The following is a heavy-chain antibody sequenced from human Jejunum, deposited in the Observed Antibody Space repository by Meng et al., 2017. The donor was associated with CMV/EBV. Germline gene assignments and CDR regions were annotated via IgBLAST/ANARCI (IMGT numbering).Heavy chain of an antibody. Sequence: LSCTASEFSVSRNNMTWVRQAPGKGLEWVSAIYSGNTTYYADSVKGRFTISRDNSKNTLYLQMNSLRAEDTAVHYCAKKYSGSFDYWGQGTLVTVSS. CDR2: IYSGNTT. D-gene: IGHD1-26*01. CDR1: EFSVSRNN. J-gene: IGHJ4*02. CDR3: AKKYSGSFDY. V-gene: IGHV3-53*01.